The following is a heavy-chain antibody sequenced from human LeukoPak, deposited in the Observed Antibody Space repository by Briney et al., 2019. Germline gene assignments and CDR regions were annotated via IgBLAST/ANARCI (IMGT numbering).Heavy chain of an antibody. CDR1: GFTFSSYS. D-gene: IGHD6-13*01. Sequence: GGSLRLSCAASGFTFSSYSVHWVRQAPGKGLEWVSSISSSGTYIYYADSVKGRFTISRDNAKNSLYLQMASLRAEDTAVYYCARMGIAAVGAYYFDYWGQGTLVAVSS. CDR2: ISSSGTYI. CDR3: ARMGIAAVGAYYFDY. J-gene: IGHJ4*02. V-gene: IGHV3-21*01.